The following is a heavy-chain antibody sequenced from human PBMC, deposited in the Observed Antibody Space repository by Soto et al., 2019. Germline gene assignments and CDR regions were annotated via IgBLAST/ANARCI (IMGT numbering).Heavy chain of an antibody. CDR1: RFTFSSYA. V-gene: IGHV3-30-3*01. J-gene: IGHJ5*02. CDR3: ASGLTTVVTNWFDP. Sequence: PGGSLRLSCAASRFTFSSYAMHWVRQAPGKGLAWVAAISYDGSNKYYADSVKGRFTISRDNSKNTLYLQMNSLRAEDTAVYYSASGLTTVVTNWFDPWGQGTLVTVSS. CDR2: ISYDGSNK. D-gene: IGHD4-17*01.